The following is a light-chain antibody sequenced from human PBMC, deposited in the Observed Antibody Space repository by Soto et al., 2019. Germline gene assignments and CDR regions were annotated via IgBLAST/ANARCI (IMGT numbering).Light chain of an antibody. Sequence: AIPLTQSPSSLSASVGDRVTITCRASHDIASALAWYQQKPGKPPKLMIYDASTLEGGVPSRFSGSGSGTDFTLTNSGLQPEDFATYYCQQFNYFRVTFGQGTRLEI. CDR2: DAS. V-gene: IGKV1D-13*01. CDR1: HDIASA. CDR3: QQFNYFRVT. J-gene: IGKJ5*01.